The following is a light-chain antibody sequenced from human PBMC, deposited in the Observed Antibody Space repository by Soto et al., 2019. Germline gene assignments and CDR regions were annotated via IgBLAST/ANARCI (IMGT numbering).Light chain of an antibody. J-gene: IGLJ2*01. CDR3: SLYAGTNSVV. CDR2: EVS. Sequence: QSALTQPPSASGSPGQSVAISCTGTSSDIGAYKFVSWYQQHPGKAPKLIIYEVSLRPSGVPDRFSGSKSGNTASLTVSGLLAEDEADYYCSLYAGTNSVVFGGGTKLTVL. V-gene: IGLV2-8*01. CDR1: SSDIGAYKF.